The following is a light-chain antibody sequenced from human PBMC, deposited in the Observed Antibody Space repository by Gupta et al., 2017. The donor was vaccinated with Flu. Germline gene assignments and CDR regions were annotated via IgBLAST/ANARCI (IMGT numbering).Light chain of an antibody. Sequence: DIQMTQSPSTLSAYVGDRVTINCRASQSINDWLAWYQQKPGKAPKLLIYQASNLESWVPSRFSGSGSGTEFALTISSLQPDDFATYYCQQYFIYPKPFGQGTRVEVK. V-gene: IGKV1-5*03. CDR2: QAS. CDR3: QQYFIYPKP. J-gene: IGKJ1*01. CDR1: QSINDW.